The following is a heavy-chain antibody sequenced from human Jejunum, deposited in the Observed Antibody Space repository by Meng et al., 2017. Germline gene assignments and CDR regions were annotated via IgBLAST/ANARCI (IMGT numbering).Heavy chain of an antibody. CDR2: ISGSGTTI. J-gene: IGHJ4*02. V-gene: IGHV3-23*01. D-gene: IGHD4-17*01. CDR3: AKDQNYDAYRCDY. Sequence: GESLKISCAASGSMFSTYGMTWVRQAPGKGLEWVSGISGSGTTIYYADSVKGRFTISRDNSKNTLYLQMNSVRVEDTAVYYCAKDQNYDAYRCDYWGQGTLVTVSS. CDR1: GSMFSTYG.